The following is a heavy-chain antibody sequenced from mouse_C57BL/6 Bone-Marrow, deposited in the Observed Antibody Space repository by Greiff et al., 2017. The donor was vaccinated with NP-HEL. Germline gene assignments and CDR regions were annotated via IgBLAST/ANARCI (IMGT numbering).Heavy chain of an antibody. D-gene: IGHD1-1*01. Sequence: QVQLQQPGTELVKPGASVKLSCKASGYTFTSDWMHWVKQRPGQGLEWIGNINPSNGGTKYNEKFKSKATLTVDKSSRPAYMQLSSLTSEDSAVYYGAREGNYYGRREYFDVWGTGTTVTGSS. J-gene: IGHJ1*03. V-gene: IGHV1-53*01. CDR3: AREGNYYGRREYFDV. CDR1: GYTFTSDW. CDR2: INPSNGGT.